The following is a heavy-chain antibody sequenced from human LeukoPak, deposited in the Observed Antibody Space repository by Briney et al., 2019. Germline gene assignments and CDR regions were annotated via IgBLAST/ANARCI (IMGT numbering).Heavy chain of an antibody. Sequence: PSETLSHTCTVSAGSISSYYWSWIRQPAGMVMGSIGRIYNSGNTNYNPSLKSRVTMSVDTSKNQFSLKLSSVTAADTAMYYCARDPDSSSWGYAFDIWGQGTMVTVSS. J-gene: IGHJ3*02. CDR3: ARDPDSSSWGYAFDI. CDR2: IYNSGNT. D-gene: IGHD6-13*01. CDR1: AGSISSYY. V-gene: IGHV4-4*07.